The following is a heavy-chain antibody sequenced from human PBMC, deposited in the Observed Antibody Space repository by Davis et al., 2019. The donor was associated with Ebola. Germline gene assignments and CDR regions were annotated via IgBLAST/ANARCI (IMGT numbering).Heavy chain of an antibody. D-gene: IGHD4-17*01. V-gene: IGHV3-23*01. CDR3: SKDGDYRPFDY. Sequence: GVLKISCAASGFTFRDSYMSWIRQAPGKGLEWVSAISGSGGSTYYADSVKGRFTISRDNSKNTLYLQMNNLRAEDTAVYYCSKDGDYRPFDYWGQGTLVTVSS. J-gene: IGHJ4*02. CDR2: ISGSGGST. CDR1: GFTFRDSY.